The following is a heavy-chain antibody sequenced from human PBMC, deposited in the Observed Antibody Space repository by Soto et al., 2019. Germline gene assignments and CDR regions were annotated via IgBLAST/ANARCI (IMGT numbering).Heavy chain of an antibody. D-gene: IGHD3-10*01. CDR3: AREAFDMVRGVATYGMDV. J-gene: IGHJ6*02. CDR2: INPNSGGT. Sequence: ASVKVSCKASGYTFPGYYMHCVRQAPGQGLEWMGWINPNSGGTNYAQKFQGRVTMTRDTSISTAYMELSRLRSDDTAVYYCAREAFDMVRGVATYGMDVWGQGTTVTVSS. V-gene: IGHV1-2*02. CDR1: GYTFPGYY.